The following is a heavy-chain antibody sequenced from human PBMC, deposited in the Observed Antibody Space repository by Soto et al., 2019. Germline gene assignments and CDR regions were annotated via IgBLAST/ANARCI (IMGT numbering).Heavy chain of an antibody. D-gene: IGHD3-3*01. V-gene: IGHV4-59*01. J-gene: IGHJ5*02. CDR3: AREGTHYDSRSGYYLGPSDL. CDR2: ISYSGTT. Sequence: ETLSLTCNVSGSISTYYLMWIRQPPGKGLEWIGYISYSGTTNYSPSLENRVTISIDTSKKQLSLKLSSVTTADTALYYCAREGTHYDSRSGYYLGPSDLWGQGTLVTVSS. CDR1: GSISTYY.